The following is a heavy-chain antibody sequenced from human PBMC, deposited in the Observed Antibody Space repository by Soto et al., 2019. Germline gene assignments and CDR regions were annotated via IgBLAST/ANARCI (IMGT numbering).Heavy chain of an antibody. J-gene: IGHJ5*02. CDR2: IYHNGST. CDR3: ARGEYYYDSSGYRINWFDP. Sequence: PSETLSLTCTVSGGSISSSSYYWGWIRQPPGKGLEWIGYIYHNGSTYYNPSLKSRVTISVDRSKNQFSLKLSSVTAADTAVYYCARGEYYYDSSGYRINWFDPWGQGTLVTVSS. V-gene: IGHV4-39*07. D-gene: IGHD3-22*01. CDR1: GGSISSSSYY.